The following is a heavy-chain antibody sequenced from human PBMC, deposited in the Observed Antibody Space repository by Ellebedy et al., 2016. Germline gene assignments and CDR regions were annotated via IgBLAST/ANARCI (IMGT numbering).Heavy chain of an antibody. Sequence: GGSLRLSCAASGFTFSSYWMIWVRQAPGKGLEWVANIHQDGSEKYYLDSVKGRFTISRDNAKNALYLQLNSLRAEDTAVYYCVRDGMRGGDFDYWGQGTLVTVSS. V-gene: IGHV3-7*01. CDR1: GFTFSSYW. CDR2: IHQDGSEK. CDR3: VRDGMRGGDFDY. D-gene: IGHD1-14*01. J-gene: IGHJ4*02.